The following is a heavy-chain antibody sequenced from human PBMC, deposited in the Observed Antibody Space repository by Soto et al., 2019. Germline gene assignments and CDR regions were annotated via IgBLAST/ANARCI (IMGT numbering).Heavy chain of an antibody. V-gene: IGHV1-46*01. Sequence: QVQLVQSGAEVKKPGASVKVSCKASGYTFTSYYMHWVRQAPGQGLEWMGIINPSGGSTNYAQKFQGRFTMTRDTSTSTVYMDLSSLRSEDTAVYYCARHLAAGDYCGQGTVVTVSS. D-gene: IGHD6-13*01. CDR2: INPSGGST. CDR1: GYTFTSYY. CDR3: ARHLAAGDY. J-gene: IGHJ4*02.